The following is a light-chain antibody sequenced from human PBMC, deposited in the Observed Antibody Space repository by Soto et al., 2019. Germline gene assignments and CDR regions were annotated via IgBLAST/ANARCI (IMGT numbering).Light chain of an antibody. V-gene: IGKV1-39*01. J-gene: IGKJ5*01. CDR1: QDIRTY. CDR2: AAS. Sequence: IQMTQSPSSLSASVGDGVTITCRASQDIRTYLNWYQQKPGKAPKLLISAASSLQSGVPSRFCARGSGTDFTLTISTLQPEDFATYYCQQSFSTLLITFGQGTRLEVK. CDR3: QQSFSTLLIT.